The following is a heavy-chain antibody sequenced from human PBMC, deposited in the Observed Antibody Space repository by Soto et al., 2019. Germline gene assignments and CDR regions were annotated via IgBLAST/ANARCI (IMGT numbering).Heavy chain of an antibody. Sequence: PGGSLRLSCAASGFTFSSYAMSWVRQAPGKGLEWVSAISGSGGSTYYADSVKGRFTISRDNSKNTLYLQMNSLRAEDTAVYYCAKDGIRYYYDSSGYYFDYWGQGTLVTVSS. D-gene: IGHD3-22*01. CDR1: GFTFSSYA. V-gene: IGHV3-23*01. CDR3: AKDGIRYYYDSSGYYFDY. J-gene: IGHJ4*02. CDR2: ISGSGGST.